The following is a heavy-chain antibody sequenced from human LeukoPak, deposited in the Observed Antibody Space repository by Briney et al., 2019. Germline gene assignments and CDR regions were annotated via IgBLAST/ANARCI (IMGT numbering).Heavy chain of an antibody. V-gene: IGHV3-48*03. CDR3: ARRLPYYGMDV. CDR2: ISGSGRSI. Sequence: PGGSLRLSCAASGFTFSSYEMNWVRQAPGKGLEWISYISGSGRSIYYADSVKGRFTISRDNAKNSLYLQMNSLRAEDTAVYYCARRLPYYGMDVWGQGTTVTVSS. J-gene: IGHJ6*02. CDR1: GFTFSSYE.